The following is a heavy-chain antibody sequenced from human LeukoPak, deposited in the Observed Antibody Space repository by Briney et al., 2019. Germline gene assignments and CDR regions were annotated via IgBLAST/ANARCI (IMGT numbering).Heavy chain of an antibody. CDR1: GYNFISYY. Sequence: GASVKVSCKASGYNFISYYMHWVRQAPGQGLEWMGIINPSGGSTSYAQKFQDRVTMTRDTSTSTVYMELSSLKSEDTAVYYCARDGYDFTALNWFDPWGQGTLVTVSS. J-gene: IGHJ5*02. V-gene: IGHV1-46*01. D-gene: IGHD3-3*01. CDR2: INPSGGST. CDR3: ARDGYDFTALNWFDP.